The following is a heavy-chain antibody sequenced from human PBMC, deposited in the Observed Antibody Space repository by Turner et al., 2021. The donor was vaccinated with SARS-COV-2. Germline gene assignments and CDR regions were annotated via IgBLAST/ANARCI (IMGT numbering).Heavy chain of an antibody. CDR1: AFTFSSYW. CDR2: IKQDGSEK. D-gene: IGHD1-26*01. CDR3: ARDMGATTGPFDY. J-gene: IGHJ4*02. V-gene: IGHV3-7*01. Sequence: EVQLAEAGGGLAQPGGSPKLACAAPAFTFSSYWMGWVRQAPGKGLEWVANIKQDGSEKYYVDSVKGRFTISRDNAKNSLYLQMNSLRAEDTAVYYCARDMGATTGPFDYWGQGTLVTVSS.